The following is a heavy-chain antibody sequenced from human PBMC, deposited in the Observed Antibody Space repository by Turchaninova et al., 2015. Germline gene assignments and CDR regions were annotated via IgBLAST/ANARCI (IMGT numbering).Heavy chain of an antibody. Sequence: QVQLQESGPGLVKLSDTLSPPSRASGVSIPNYTSWNFVRQPPGKGLEWIGEIYHTGTTTYNPSLKSRVTISVDKSENQFSLKLNSVTAADTAVYYCVRSTYYDFWSPDYWGQGTLVTVHS. CDR1: GVSIPNYTS. CDR2: IYHTGTT. D-gene: IGHD3-3*01. CDR3: VRSTYYDFWSPDY. J-gene: IGHJ4*02. V-gene: IGHV4/OR15-8*01.